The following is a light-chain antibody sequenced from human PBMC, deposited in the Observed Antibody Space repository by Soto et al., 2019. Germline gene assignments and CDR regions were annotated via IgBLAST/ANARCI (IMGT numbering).Light chain of an antibody. V-gene: IGLV2-8*01. Sequence: QSVLTQPPSASGSPGQSVTITCSGTSSDVGEENYVSWYQQHPGKVPKLILYEVSKRPSGVPDRFSGSRSGNTASLTVSGLQAEDEADYYCAAWDDSLSGPYVVFGGGTKLTVL. CDR1: SSDVGEENY. CDR3: AAWDDSLSGPYVV. J-gene: IGLJ2*01. CDR2: EVS.